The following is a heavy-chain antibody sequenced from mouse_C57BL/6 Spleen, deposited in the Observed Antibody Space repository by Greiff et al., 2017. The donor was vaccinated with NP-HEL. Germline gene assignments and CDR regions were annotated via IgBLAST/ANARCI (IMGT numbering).Heavy chain of an antibody. CDR3: ASSYDRQTWFAY. V-gene: IGHV5-9*01. D-gene: IGHD2-3*01. CDR2: ISGGGGNT. Sequence: DVKLVESGGGLVKPGGSLKLSCAASGFTFSSYTMSWVRQTPEKRLEWVATISGGGGNTYYPDSVKGRFTISRDNAKNTLYLQMSSLRSEDTALYYCASSYDRQTWFAYWGQGTLVTVSA. J-gene: IGHJ3*01. CDR1: GFTFSSYT.